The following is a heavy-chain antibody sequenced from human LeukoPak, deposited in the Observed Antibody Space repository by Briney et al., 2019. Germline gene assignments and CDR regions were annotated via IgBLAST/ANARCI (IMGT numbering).Heavy chain of an antibody. Sequence: PGGSLRLSCAASGFTFSSYDMHWVRQATGKGLEWVSGIGSAGDTYYRGSVKGRFTIYRENAKNSLYLQITSLRLEDTAVHYCARGHLPVVDGDSLSDAFDIWGQGTMVTVSS. D-gene: IGHD2-15*01. V-gene: IGHV3-13*01. CDR3: ARGHLPVVDGDSLSDAFDI. J-gene: IGHJ3*02. CDR1: GFTFSSYD. CDR2: IGSAGDT.